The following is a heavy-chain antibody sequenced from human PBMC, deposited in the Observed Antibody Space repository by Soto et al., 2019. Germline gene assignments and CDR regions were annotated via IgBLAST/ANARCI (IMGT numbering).Heavy chain of an antibody. Sequence: PGGSLRLSCAASGFTFSNYLMQWVRQAPGKGLVWVSRINSDGSSTSYAYSVKGRFTISRDNAKNTLYLQMNSLRAEDTAVYYCARAVRSGSYPYYYYGMDVWGQGTTVTVSS. D-gene: IGHD3-10*01. V-gene: IGHV3-74*01. CDR1: GFTFSNYL. CDR2: INSDGSST. J-gene: IGHJ6*02. CDR3: ARAVRSGSYPYYYYGMDV.